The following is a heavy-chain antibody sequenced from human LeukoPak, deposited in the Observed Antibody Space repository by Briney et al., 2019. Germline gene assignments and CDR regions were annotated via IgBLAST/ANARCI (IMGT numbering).Heavy chain of an antibody. D-gene: IGHD1/OR15-1a*01. J-gene: IGHJ4*02. V-gene: IGHV3-23*01. CDR2: ISGSGGST. Sequence: GGSLRLSCAASGFTFSSYAMSWVRQAPGKGLEWVSAISGSGGSTYYADSVKGRFTISGDNSKNTLYLQMNSLRAEDTAVYYCAKDTKIVVATTFDYWGQGTLVTVSS. CDR1: GFTFSSYA. CDR3: AKDTKIVVATTFDY.